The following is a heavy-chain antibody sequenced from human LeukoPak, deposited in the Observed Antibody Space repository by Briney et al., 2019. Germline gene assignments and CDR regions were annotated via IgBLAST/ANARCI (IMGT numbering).Heavy chain of an antibody. Sequence: SETLSLTCTVSGGSISSYYWSWIRQPPGKGLEWIGYIYYSGSTNYNPSLKSRVTISVDTSKNQFSLKLSSVTAADTAVYYCARLRDSSGWYGDGYWGQGTLVTVSS. CDR3: ARLRDSSGWYGDGY. CDR2: IYYSGST. V-gene: IGHV4-59*01. CDR1: GGSISSYY. D-gene: IGHD6-19*01. J-gene: IGHJ4*02.